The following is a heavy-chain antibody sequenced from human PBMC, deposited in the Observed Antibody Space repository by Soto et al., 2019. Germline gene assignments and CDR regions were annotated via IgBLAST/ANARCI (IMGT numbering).Heavy chain of an antibody. CDR2: ISNSGST. J-gene: IGHJ4*02. V-gene: IGHV4-31*03. CDR1: GGSISSGGYC. Sequence: SETLSLTCTVSGGSISSGGYCWSWIRQHPGKGLEWIGCISNSGSTYYNSSLKSRVTISVDTSENQYSLKLTSVNDADTAVYYCARGVLLWGQGTLVTVSS. CDR3: ARGVLL.